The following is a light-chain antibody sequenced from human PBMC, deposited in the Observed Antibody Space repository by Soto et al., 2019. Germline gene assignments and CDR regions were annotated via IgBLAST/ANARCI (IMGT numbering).Light chain of an antibody. J-gene: IGLJ1*01. V-gene: IGLV2-8*01. CDR2: EVT. Sequence: QSALTQPPSASGSPGQSVTISCTGTSSDVGGYDYVSWYQQHPGKAPKLMIYEVTIRPSGVSDRFSGSKSGNTASLTVSGLQAEDEADYYCQAWDSSTYVFGTGTKLTVL. CDR3: QAWDSSTYV. CDR1: SSDVGGYDY.